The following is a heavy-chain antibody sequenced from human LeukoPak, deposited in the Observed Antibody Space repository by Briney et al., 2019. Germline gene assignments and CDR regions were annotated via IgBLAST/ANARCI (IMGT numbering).Heavy chain of an antibody. CDR3: ALRDGATGYFDY. V-gene: IGHV4-59*01. J-gene: IGHJ4*02. D-gene: IGHD1-26*01. Sequence: SETLSLTCTVSGGSISSYYWSWIRQPPGKGLEWIGYIYYSGSTNYNPSLKSRVTISVDTSKNQFSLKLSSVTAADTAVYYCALRDGATGYFDYWGQGTLVTVSS. CDR2: IYYSGST. CDR1: GGSISSYY.